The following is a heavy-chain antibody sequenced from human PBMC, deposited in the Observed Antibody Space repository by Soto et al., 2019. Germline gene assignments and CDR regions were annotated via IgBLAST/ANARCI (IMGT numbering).Heavy chain of an antibody. D-gene: IGHD2-2*01. CDR2: IIPISGTA. J-gene: IGHJ6*02. CDR3: ARSQGSSTSLEIYYYYYYGMDV. Sequence: QVQLVQSGAEVKKPGSSVKVSCKASGGTFSSYAISWVRQAPGQGLEWMGGIIPISGTANYAQKFQGRVTTTADESPSTAYMELSSLRSVDTAVYYCARSQGSSTSLEIYYYYYYGMDVWGQGTTVTVSS. CDR1: GGTFSSYA. V-gene: IGHV1-69*01.